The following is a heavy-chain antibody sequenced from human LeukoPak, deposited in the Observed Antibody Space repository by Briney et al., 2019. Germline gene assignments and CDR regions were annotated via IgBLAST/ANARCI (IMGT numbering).Heavy chain of an antibody. CDR1: GFTFSTYS. CDR3: ARDLGSSNWYVGWFDP. D-gene: IGHD6-13*01. Sequence: GGSLILSCAASGFTFSTYSMNWVRQAPGKGLEWVSYISSRSSTIYYADSVKGRFTISRDNAKNSLYLQMNSLRDEDTAVYYCARDLGSSNWYVGWFDPWGQGTLVTVSS. CDR2: ISSRSSTI. J-gene: IGHJ5*02. V-gene: IGHV3-48*02.